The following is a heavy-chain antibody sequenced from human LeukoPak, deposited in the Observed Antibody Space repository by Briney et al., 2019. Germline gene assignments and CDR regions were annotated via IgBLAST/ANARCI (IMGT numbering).Heavy chain of an antibody. CDR1: GFTFSSYS. CDR2: ISGSGSGGST. D-gene: IGHD5-24*01. Sequence: GGSLRLSCAASGFTFSSYSMSWVRQAPGKGLEWVSSISGSGSGGSTYYADSVKGRFTISRDNSKDTLYLQMNSLRAEDTAVYYCAKSGYNRFDYWGQGTLVTVSS. V-gene: IGHV3-23*01. J-gene: IGHJ4*02. CDR3: AKSGYNRFDY.